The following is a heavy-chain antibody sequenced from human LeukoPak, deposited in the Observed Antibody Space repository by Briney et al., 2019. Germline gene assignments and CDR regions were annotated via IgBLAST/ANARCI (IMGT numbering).Heavy chain of an antibody. Sequence: SVKVSCKASGGTFSSYAISWVRQAPGQGLEWMGRIIPILGIANYAQKFQGRVTITADKSTSTAYMELSSLRSEDTAVYYCASQDDYGAFDYWGQGTLVTVSS. CDR2: IIPILGIA. D-gene: IGHD4-17*01. J-gene: IGHJ4*02. CDR1: GGTFSSYA. V-gene: IGHV1-69*04. CDR3: ASQDDYGAFDY.